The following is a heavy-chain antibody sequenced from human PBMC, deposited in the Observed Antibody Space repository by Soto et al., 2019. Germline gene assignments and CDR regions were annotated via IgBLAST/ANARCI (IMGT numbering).Heavy chain of an antibody. Sequence: QVQLVQSGAEVREPGASVKVSCKASGYTFTHYHVYWVRQAPGRGLEWLGMINPSGGSTTYAQKLQGRVTLTRDTSTNTVYMELSSLRSEDTAVYYCAREAINSSGYSRDFQHWGQGTLVTVSS. D-gene: IGHD3-22*01. CDR1: GYTFTHYH. CDR2: INPSGGST. J-gene: IGHJ1*01. CDR3: AREAINSSGYSRDFQH. V-gene: IGHV1-46*01.